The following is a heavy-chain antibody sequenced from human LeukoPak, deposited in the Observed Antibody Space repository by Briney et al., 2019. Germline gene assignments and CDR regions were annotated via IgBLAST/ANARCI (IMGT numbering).Heavy chain of an antibody. CDR3: AKGDYYDSSGYYFDY. Sequence: GGSLRLSCAASGFTFSSYAMSWVRQAPGKGLEWVSAISGSGGSTYYADSVKGRFTITRDNSKNTLYLQMNSLRAEDTAVYYCAKGDYYDSSGYYFDYWGQGTLVTVSS. V-gene: IGHV3-23*01. D-gene: IGHD3-22*01. CDR2: ISGSGGST. CDR1: GFTFSSYA. J-gene: IGHJ4*02.